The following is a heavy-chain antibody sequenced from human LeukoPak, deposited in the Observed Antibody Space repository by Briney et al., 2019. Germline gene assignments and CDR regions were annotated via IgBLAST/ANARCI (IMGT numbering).Heavy chain of an antibody. V-gene: IGHV3-23*01. Sequence: PGGSLRLSWAAAGFALSSDARSWVRQAPGKGLEWVSAISGSGGSTYYADSVKGRFTISRDNSKNTLYLRMNSLRAEDTAVYYCAKGYSSGWTYYYYYYGMDVWGQGTTVTVSS. CDR3: AKGYSSGWTYYYYYYGMDV. CDR1: GFALSSDA. D-gene: IGHD6-19*01. J-gene: IGHJ6*02. CDR2: ISGSGGST.